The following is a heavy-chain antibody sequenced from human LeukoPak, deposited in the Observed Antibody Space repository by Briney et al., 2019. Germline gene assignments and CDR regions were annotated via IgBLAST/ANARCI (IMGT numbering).Heavy chain of an antibody. J-gene: IGHJ4*02. CDR1: GFTFSNYW. Sequence: GGSLRLSCAVSGFTFSNYWMNWVRQGPGKGLEWVANMNQDGSEKNYVDSVKGRFTIFRDNAKNSLYLQINSLRAEDTAVYYCARSRGAFYYDNKVVSDYWGQGTLVTVSS. CDR2: MNQDGSEK. CDR3: ARSRGAFYYDNKVVSDY. D-gene: IGHD3-22*01. V-gene: IGHV3-7*01.